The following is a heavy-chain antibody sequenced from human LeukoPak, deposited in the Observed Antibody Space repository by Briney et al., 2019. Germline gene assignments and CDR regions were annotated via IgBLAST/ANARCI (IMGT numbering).Heavy chain of an antibody. J-gene: IGHJ4*02. CDR2: ISAYNGNT. V-gene: IGHV1-18*01. Sequence: ASVKVSCKASGYTFTSYGISRVRQAPGQGLEWMGWISAYNGNTHYAQKLQGRVTMTTDTSTSTAYMELRSLRSDDTAVYYCARDRITIFGVVRAHLDFWGQGTLVTVSS. D-gene: IGHD3-3*01. CDR1: GYTFTSYG. CDR3: ARDRITIFGVVRAHLDF.